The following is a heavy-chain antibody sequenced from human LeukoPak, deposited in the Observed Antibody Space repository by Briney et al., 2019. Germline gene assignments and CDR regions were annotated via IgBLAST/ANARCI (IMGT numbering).Heavy chain of an antibody. CDR1: GFTFSSYA. Sequence: GGSLRLSCAASGFTFSSYAMSWVRQAPGKGLEWVANIKQDGSEKYYVDSVKGRFTISRDNAKNSLYLQMNSLRAEDTAVYYCARGGSGSWGQGTLVTVSS. V-gene: IGHV3-7*01. CDR2: IKQDGSEK. J-gene: IGHJ4*02. D-gene: IGHD3-10*01. CDR3: ARGGSGS.